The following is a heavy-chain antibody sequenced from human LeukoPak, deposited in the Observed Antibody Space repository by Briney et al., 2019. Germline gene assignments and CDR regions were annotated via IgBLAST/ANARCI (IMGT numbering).Heavy chain of an antibody. V-gene: IGHV1-18*01. D-gene: IGHD2-15*01. CDR1: RYTFTSYG. CDR2: ISAYNGNT. J-gene: IGHJ3*02. CDR3: AGIWASDDAFDI. Sequence: ASVKVSCKASRYTFTSYGISWVRQAPGQGLEWMGWISAYNGNTNYAQKLQGRVTITTDTSTSTAYMELRSLRSDDTAVYYCAGIWASDDAFDIWGQGTMVTVSS.